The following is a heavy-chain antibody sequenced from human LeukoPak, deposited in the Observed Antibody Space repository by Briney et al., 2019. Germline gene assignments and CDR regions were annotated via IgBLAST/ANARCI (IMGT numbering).Heavy chain of an antibody. CDR2: ITYSSRTV. D-gene: IGHD4-17*01. J-gene: IGHJ6*02. CDR3: ARVFYGDSPTNSDGMDV. V-gene: IGHV3-48*02. CDR1: RFIFSRND. Sequence: GGSLRLSCAASRFIFSRNDMNWVRQAPGKGLEWVSYITYSSRTVYYADSVKGRFTISRDNAKNSLYLQMNSLRDEVTAVYYCARVFYGDSPTNSDGMDVCGHGTTVTVSS.